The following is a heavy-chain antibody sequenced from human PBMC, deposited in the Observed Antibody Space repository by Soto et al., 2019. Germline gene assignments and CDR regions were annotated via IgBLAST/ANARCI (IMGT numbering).Heavy chain of an antibody. CDR2: ISAYNGNT. CDR3: ARGGTPIDY. J-gene: IGHJ4*02. D-gene: IGHD2-15*01. CDR1: GYTFTNFG. V-gene: IGHV1-18*01. Sequence: QVQLVQSGAEVKKPGASVKVSCKASGYTFTNFGISWVRQAPGQGLEWMGWISAYNGNTNYAQNFQGRVTMTTDTATSKAYIELRSLRSDETAVYYCARGGTPIDYWDQGTLVTVSS.